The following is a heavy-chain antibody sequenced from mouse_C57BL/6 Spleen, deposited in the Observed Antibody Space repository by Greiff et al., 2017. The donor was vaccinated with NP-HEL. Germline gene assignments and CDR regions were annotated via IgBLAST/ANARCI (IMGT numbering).Heavy chain of an antibody. Sequence: VQLQESGPGLVAPSQSLSITCTVSGFSLTSYGVHWVRQPPGKGLEWLVVIWSDGSTTYNSALKSRLSISKDNSKSQVFLKMNSLQTDDTAMYYCAREGNYYGSRREYAMDYWGQGTSVTVSS. CDR1: GFSLTSYG. J-gene: IGHJ4*01. V-gene: IGHV2-6*03. CDR3: AREGNYYGSRREYAMDY. CDR2: IWSDGST. D-gene: IGHD1-1*01.